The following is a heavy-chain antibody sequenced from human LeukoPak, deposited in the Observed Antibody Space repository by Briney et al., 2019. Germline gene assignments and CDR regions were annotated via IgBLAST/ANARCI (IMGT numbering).Heavy chain of an antibody. CDR3: ARGTYCGGDCSYFDY. D-gene: IGHD2-21*02. Sequence: ASVKVSCKASGYTFTGYDINGVRQATGQGLEWMGWMNPNSGNTGCAQKFQGRVTMTRNTSISTAYMELSSLRSEDTAVYYCARGTYCGGDCSYFDYWGQGTLVTVSS. J-gene: IGHJ4*02. CDR2: MNPNSGNT. V-gene: IGHV1-8*01. CDR1: GYTFTGYD.